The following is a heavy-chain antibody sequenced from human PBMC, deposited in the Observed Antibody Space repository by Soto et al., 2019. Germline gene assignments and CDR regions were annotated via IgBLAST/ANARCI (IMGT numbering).Heavy chain of an antibody. CDR1: GFTFSSYW. CDR3: AREALQDIVPMVYATHYFDY. J-gene: IGHJ4*02. D-gene: IGHD2-8*01. V-gene: IGHV3-7*01. Sequence: EVQLVESGGGLVQPGGSLRLSCAASGFTFSSYWMSWVRQAPGKGLEWVANIKQDGSEKYYVDSVKGRFTISRDNAKNSLYLQMNSLRAEDTAVYYCAREALQDIVPMVYATHYFDYWGQGTLVTVSS. CDR2: IKQDGSEK.